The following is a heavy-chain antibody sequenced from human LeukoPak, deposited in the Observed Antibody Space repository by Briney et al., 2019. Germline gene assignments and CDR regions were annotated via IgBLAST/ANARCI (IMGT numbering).Heavy chain of an antibody. V-gene: IGHV4-59*01. D-gene: IGHD6-13*01. Sequence: SETLSLTCTVSGGSISSYYWSWLRQPPGKGLEWIGYIYYSGSTNYNPSLKSRVTISVDTSKNQFSLKLSSVTAADTAVYYCARRLIAAAGIFDYWGQGTLVTVSS. J-gene: IGHJ4*02. CDR1: GGSISSYY. CDR2: IYYSGST. CDR3: ARRLIAAAGIFDY.